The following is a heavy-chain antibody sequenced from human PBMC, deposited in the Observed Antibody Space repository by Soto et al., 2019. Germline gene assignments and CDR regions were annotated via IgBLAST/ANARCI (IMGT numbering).Heavy chain of an antibody. D-gene: IGHD2-15*01. J-gene: IGHJ5*02. CDR1: GGSFSGYY. V-gene: IGHV4-34*01. Sequence: SETLSLTCAVYGGSFSGYYWSWIRQPPGKGLEWNGEINHSGSTNYNPSLKSRVTISVDTSKNQFSLKLSSVTAADTAVYYCARGRTLRYCSGGSCYSGIYNWFDPWGQGTLVTVS. CDR3: ARGRTLRYCSGGSCYSGIYNWFDP. CDR2: INHSGST.